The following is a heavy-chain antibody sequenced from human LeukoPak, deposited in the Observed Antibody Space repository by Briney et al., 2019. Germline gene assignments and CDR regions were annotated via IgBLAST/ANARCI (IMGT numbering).Heavy chain of an antibody. Sequence: GGPLRLSCAASGFTFSSYGMHWVRQAPGKGLEWVAMTSFNGSYKNYADSVKGRFTISRDNSKNRLYLQMNSLRAEDTAVYYCAKEFSGYLASFEYWGQGTLVTVSS. CDR3: AKEFSGYLASFEY. CDR1: GFTFSSYG. V-gene: IGHV3-30*18. J-gene: IGHJ4*02. CDR2: TSFNGSYK. D-gene: IGHD3-22*01.